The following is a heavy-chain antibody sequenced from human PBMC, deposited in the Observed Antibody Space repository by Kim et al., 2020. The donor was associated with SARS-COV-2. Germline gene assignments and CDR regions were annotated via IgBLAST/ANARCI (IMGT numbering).Heavy chain of an antibody. V-gene: IGHV3-21*01. CDR3: AIDLGHMDV. CDR2: SSI. Sequence: SSITYADAVQARFTISRDKAKNSLFLQRTSLRAEDTAVYYCAIDLGHMDVWGQGTTVAVSS. J-gene: IGHJ6*02. D-gene: IGHD7-27*01.